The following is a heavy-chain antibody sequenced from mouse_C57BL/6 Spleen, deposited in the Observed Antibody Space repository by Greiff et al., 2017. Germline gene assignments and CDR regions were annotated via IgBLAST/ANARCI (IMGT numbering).Heavy chain of an antibody. Sequence: EVKLVESGPGLVKPSQSLSLTCSVTGYSITSGYYWNWIRQFPGNKLEWMGYISYDGSNNYNPSLKNRISITRDTSKNQFFLKLNSVTTEDTATYYCAREIYDGYGTAWFAYWGQGTLVTVSA. CDR1: GYSITSGYY. CDR2: ISYDGSN. CDR3: AREIYDGYGTAWFAY. V-gene: IGHV3-6*01. D-gene: IGHD2-3*01. J-gene: IGHJ3*01.